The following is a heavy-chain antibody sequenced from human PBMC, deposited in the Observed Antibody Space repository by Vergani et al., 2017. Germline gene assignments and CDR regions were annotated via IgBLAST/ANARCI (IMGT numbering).Heavy chain of an antibody. CDR1: VFTFSAYS. CDR2: IGVSDNSI. D-gene: IGHD4-11*01. V-gene: IGHV3-48*01. CDR3: VRDPDYSTFDS. J-gene: IGHJ4*02. Sequence: DVRLVESGGGVVQPGGSLRLSCAASVFTFSAYSMNWVRQTPGKGLEWISYIGVSDNSIYYADSVMGRFAISRDNARNLLFLQMNSLRADDSALYFCVRDPDYSTFDSWGQGTLVTVS.